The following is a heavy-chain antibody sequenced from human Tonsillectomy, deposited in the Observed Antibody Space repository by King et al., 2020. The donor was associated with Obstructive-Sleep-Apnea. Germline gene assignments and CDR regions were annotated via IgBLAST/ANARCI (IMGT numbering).Heavy chain of an antibody. CDR3: ARPYYYDSSGYSRSGY. CDR2: ISYDGSNK. V-gene: IGHV3-30*04. Sequence: VQLVESGGGVVQPGRSLRLSCAASGFTFSSYAMHWVRQAPGKGLEWVAVISYDGSNKYYADSVKGRFTISRDNSKNTLYLQMNSLRAEDTAVYYCARPYYYDSSGYSRSGYWGQGTLVTVSS. D-gene: IGHD3-22*01. CDR1: GFTFSSYA. J-gene: IGHJ4*02.